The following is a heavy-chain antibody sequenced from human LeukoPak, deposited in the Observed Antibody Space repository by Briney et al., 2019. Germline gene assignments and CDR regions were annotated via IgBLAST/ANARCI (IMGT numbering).Heavy chain of an antibody. Sequence: SETLSLTCAVSGGSFSGFYWSWLRQPPGKGLEWIGKINHSGRTKYNPSLKSRVTISVDTSKSQFSLQLSSVTAADTAVYYCARGPPYYYDSTGYYRFDYWGQGTLVTVSS. J-gene: IGHJ4*02. CDR3: ARGPPYYYDSTGYYRFDY. CDR1: GGSFSGFY. D-gene: IGHD3-22*01. CDR2: INHSGRT. V-gene: IGHV4-34*01.